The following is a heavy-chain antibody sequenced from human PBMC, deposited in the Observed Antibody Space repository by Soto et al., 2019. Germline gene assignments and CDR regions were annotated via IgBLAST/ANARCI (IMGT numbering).Heavy chain of an antibody. J-gene: IGHJ4*02. V-gene: IGHV3-64D*06. CDR3: VKSRGGNNFDFFD. CDR1: GFTFSSYA. CDR2: VRGNGDPP. D-gene: IGHD5-12*01. Sequence: PVGSLRLSCSASGFTFSSYAMHWVRQAPGKGLEHVSGVRGNGDPPFYADSVKGRFTISRDNSKNTLYLQMSSLSADDTAVYYCVKSRGGNNFDFFDWGQGALVTVSS.